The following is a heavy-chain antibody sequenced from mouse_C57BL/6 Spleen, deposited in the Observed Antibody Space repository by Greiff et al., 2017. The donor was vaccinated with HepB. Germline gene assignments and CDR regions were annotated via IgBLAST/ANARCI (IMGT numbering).Heavy chain of an antibody. CDR1: GFTFSNYW. CDR2: IRLKSDNYAT. CDR3: TDDDGYLYFDV. J-gene: IGHJ1*03. Sequence: EVKLVESGGGLVQPGGSMKLSCVASGFTFSNYWMNWVRQSPEKGLEWVAQIRLKSDNYATHYAESVKGRFTISRDDSKSSVYLQMNNLRAEDTGIYYCTDDDGYLYFDVWGTGTTVTVSS. D-gene: IGHD2-3*01. V-gene: IGHV6-3*01.